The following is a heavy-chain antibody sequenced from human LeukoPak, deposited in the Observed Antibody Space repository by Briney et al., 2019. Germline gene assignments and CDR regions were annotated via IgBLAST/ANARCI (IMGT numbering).Heavy chain of an antibody. CDR2: IYYSGNT. CDR1: DDSISSGGYY. J-gene: IGHJ4*02. Sequence: SETLSLTCTVSDDSISSGGYYGGWIRQPPGKGLEWIGNIYYSGNTYYNPSLKSRVTISVDTSKNQFSLKLSSVTAADTAVYYCATLSSTVTTSIDFWGQGTLVTVSS. D-gene: IGHD4-17*01. CDR3: ATLSSTVTTSIDF. V-gene: IGHV4-39*07.